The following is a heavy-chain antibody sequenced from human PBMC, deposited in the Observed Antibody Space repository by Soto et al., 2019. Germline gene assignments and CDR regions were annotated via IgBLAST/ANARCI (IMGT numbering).Heavy chain of an antibody. V-gene: IGHV4-39*01. Sequence: PPDTLSLTCSVLGDSIIVTGYYWAWIRQTLGKGMEWIGDIRYTGTAYYNPSLKGRVTMSVDTSTNPFSLKVTSVTAAESGLYYCARRNIAVAGKDHYFDRWGQGIQVT. CDR1: GDSIIVTGYY. J-gene: IGHJ4*03. D-gene: IGHD6-19*01. CDR2: IRYTGTA. CDR3: ARRNIAVAGKDHYFDR.